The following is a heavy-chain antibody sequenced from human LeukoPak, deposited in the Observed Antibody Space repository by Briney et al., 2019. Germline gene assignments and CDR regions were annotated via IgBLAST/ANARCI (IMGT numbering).Heavy chain of an antibody. J-gene: IGHJ4*02. CDR2: IYSGGST. CDR3: AKLIANYGDYSVDFDY. CDR1: GFTVSSNY. Sequence: GGSLRLSCAASGFTVSSNYMSWVRQAPGKGLEWVSVIYSGGSTYYADSVKGRFTISRDNSKNTLYLQMNSLRAEDTAVYYCAKLIANYGDYSVDFDYWGQGTLVTVSS. V-gene: IGHV3-53*01. D-gene: IGHD4-17*01.